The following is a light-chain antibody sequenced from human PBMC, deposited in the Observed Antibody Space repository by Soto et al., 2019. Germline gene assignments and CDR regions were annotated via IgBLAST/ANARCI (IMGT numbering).Light chain of an antibody. V-gene: IGLV6-57*01. Sequence: NFMLTQPHSVSESPGKTVIISCTRSSGSIASNYVQWYQQRPGSYPTTVIYEDNQRPSGVPDRFSGSIDSSSNSACLTISGLETEDEADYFCQSYDATNQVFGGGTKLTVL. CDR3: QSYDATNQV. CDR1: SGSIASNY. CDR2: EDN. J-gene: IGLJ3*02.